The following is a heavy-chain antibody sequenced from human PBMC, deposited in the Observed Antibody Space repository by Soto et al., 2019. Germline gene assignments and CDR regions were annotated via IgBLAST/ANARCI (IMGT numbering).Heavy chain of an antibody. V-gene: IGHV3-33*01. J-gene: IGHJ4*01. Sequence: GGSLRLSCAASGFTFSSYGMHWVRQAPGKGLEWVAVIWYDGSNKYYADSVKGRFTISRDNSKNTLYLQMNSLRAEDTAVYYCARDQWNDSSGYSMYYFDYWGHGTLVTVSS. CDR3: ARDQWNDSSGYSMYYFDY. CDR1: GFTFSSYG. CDR2: IWYDGSNK. D-gene: IGHD3-22*01.